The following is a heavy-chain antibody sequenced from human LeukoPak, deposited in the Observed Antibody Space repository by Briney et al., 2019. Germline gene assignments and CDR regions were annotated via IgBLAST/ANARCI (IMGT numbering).Heavy chain of an antibody. CDR2: SGTDGDT. D-gene: IGHD3-22*01. V-gene: IGHV3-23*01. CDR3: ATKTPGNYPYDY. CDR1: GFTFTSAP. Sequence: GGSLRLSCVLSGFTFTSAPMNWVRQAPGKGLEWVSTSGTDGDTYYADSVKGRFTISRDNSKNTVHLQMTSLRVEGTAVYYCATKTPGNYPYDYWGQGTLVIVSP. J-gene: IGHJ4*02.